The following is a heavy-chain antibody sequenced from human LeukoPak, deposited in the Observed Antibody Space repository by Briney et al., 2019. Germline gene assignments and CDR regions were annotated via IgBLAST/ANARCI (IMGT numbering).Heavy chain of an antibody. D-gene: IGHD1-1*01. V-gene: IGHV3-23*01. CDR2: ISGSGGST. Sequence: PGGSLRLSCAASGFTFSSYSMNWVRQAPGKGLEWVSAISGSGGSTYYADSVKGRFTISRDNSKNTLYLQMNSLRAEDTAVYYCAKDKRGSLEYFDYWGQGTLVTASS. CDR3: AKDKRGSLEYFDY. J-gene: IGHJ4*02. CDR1: GFTFSSYS.